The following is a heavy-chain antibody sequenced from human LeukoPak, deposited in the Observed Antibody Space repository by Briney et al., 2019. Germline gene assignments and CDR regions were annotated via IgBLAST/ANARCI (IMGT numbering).Heavy chain of an antibody. CDR3: ARAWGASNYYYYYGMDV. J-gene: IGHJ6*02. CDR2: IYYSGST. Sequence: PSETLSLTCTVSGGSISSSSYYWGWIRQPPGKGLEWIGSIYYSGSTYYNPSLRSRVTISVDTSKNQFSLKLSSVTAADTAVYYCARAWGASNYYYYYGMDVWGQGTTVTVSS. V-gene: IGHV4-39*07. CDR1: GGSISSSSYY. D-gene: IGHD3-16*01.